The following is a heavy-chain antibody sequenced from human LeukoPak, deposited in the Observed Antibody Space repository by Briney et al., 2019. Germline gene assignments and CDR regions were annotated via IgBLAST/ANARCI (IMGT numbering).Heavy chain of an antibody. CDR1: GFTFSSYA. CDR3: AKDRQGSQSSGEDY. V-gene: IGHV3-30*02. CDR2: IRYDGSNK. Sequence: GGSLRLSCAASGFTFSSYAMHWARQAPGKGLEWVALIRYDGSNKYYADSVQGRFTISRDNSNNTLYLQMNGLRAEDTAVYYCAKDRQGSQSSGEDYWGQGTLVTVSS. D-gene: IGHD7-27*01. J-gene: IGHJ4*02.